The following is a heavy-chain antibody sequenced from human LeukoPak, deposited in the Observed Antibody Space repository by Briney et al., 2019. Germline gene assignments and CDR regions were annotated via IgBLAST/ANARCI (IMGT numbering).Heavy chain of an antibody. Sequence: ASVKVSCKASGYTFTSYGISWVRQAPGQGLEWMGWISAYNGNTNYAQKLQGRVTMTTDTSTSTAYMELRSLRSDGTAVYYCARQYYYDSSGYYYDYWGQGTLVTVSS. CDR3: ARQYYYDSSGYYYDY. CDR1: GYTFTSYG. J-gene: IGHJ4*02. V-gene: IGHV1-18*01. CDR2: ISAYNGNT. D-gene: IGHD3-22*01.